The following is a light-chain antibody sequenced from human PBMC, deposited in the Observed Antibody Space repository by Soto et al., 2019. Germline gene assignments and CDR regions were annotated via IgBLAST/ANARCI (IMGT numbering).Light chain of an antibody. V-gene: IGLV2-14*01. CDR1: SSDVGGNDY. CDR2: EVN. CDR3: SSYSTTSTLV. J-gene: IGLJ1*01. Sequence: QSGLTQPASVSGSPGQSVTISCTGASSDVGGNDYVSWYQQHPGKAPKLILYEVNNRPSGVSNHFSGSKSGNTASLIISGLQADDEADYYCSSYSTTSTLVFGSGTKLTVL.